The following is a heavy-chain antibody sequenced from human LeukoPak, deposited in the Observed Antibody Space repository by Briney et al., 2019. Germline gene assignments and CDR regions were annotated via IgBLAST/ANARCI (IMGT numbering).Heavy chain of an antibody. D-gene: IGHD3-22*01. J-gene: IGHJ4*02. Sequence: APVKVSCKASGYTFTGYYMHWVRQAPGQGPEWMGWINPKSGATYYAESFQGKVTMTRDTSITTAYMELTSLRSDDTAVYYCASYYDSSGYHPSRFDYWGQGTLVTVSS. CDR2: INPKSGAT. CDR3: ASYYDSSGYHPSRFDY. CDR1: GYTFTGYY. V-gene: IGHV1-2*02.